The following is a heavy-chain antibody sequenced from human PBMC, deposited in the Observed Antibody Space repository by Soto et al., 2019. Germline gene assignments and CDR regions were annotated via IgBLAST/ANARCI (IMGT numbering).Heavy chain of an antibody. CDR2: ISAYNGNT. CDR1: GYTFTSYG. D-gene: IGHD3-3*02. V-gene: IGHV1-18*01. J-gene: IGHJ6*03. Sequence: GASVKVSCKASGYTFTSYGISWVRQAPGQGLEWMGWISAYNGNTNYAQKLQGRVTMTTDTSTSTAYMELRSLRSDDTAVYYCARSLPFLEWLLHPTDYYHYMDVWGKGTTVTVSS. CDR3: ARSLPFLEWLLHPTDYYHYMDV.